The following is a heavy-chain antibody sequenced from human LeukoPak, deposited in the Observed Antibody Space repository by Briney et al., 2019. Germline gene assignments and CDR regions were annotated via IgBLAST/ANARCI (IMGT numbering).Heavy chain of an antibody. CDR2: IFPSGGEI. Sequence: PGGSLRLSCAASGFTFSTFAMIWVRQPPGKGLEWVSSIFPSGGEIHYADSVRGRFTISRDNSKSILSLQMNSLRAEDTAVYYCAKEGFGSGEGYWGQGTLVTVSS. J-gene: IGHJ4*02. CDR1: GFTFSTFA. D-gene: IGHD3-10*01. V-gene: IGHV3-23*01. CDR3: AKEGFGSGEGY.